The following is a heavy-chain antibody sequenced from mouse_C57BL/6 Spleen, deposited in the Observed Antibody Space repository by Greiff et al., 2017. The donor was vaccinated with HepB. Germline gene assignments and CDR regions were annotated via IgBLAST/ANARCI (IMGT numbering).Heavy chain of an antibody. Sequence: EVQLQESGPGLVKPSQSLSLTCSVTGYSITSGYYWNWIRQFPGNKLEWMGYISYDGSNNYNPSLKNRISITRDTSKNQVFLKLNTVTTEDTATYYCARDRGYYGYHSGAMDYWGQGTSVTVSS. D-gene: IGHD2-2*01. CDR2: ISYDGSN. V-gene: IGHV3-6*01. CDR3: ARDRGYYGYHSGAMDY. CDR1: GYSITSGYY. J-gene: IGHJ4*01.